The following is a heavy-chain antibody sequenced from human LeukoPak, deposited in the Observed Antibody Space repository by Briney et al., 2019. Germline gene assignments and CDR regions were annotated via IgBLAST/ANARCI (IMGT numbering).Heavy chain of an antibody. CDR1: GYTLTELS. CDR2: FDPEDGET. D-gene: IGHD2-15*01. J-gene: IGHJ4*02. Sequence: GASVKVSCKVSGYTLTELSMLWVRQAPGKGLEWMGGFDPEDGETIYAQKFQGRVTMTEDTSTDTAYMELSSLRSEETAVYYCARYLSAAATRGGFDYWGKGTRVTVSS. V-gene: IGHV1-24*01. CDR3: ARYLSAAATRGGFDY.